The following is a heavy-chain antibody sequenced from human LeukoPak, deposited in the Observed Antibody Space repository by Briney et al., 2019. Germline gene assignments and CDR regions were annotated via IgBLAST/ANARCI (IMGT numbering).Heavy chain of an antibody. D-gene: IGHD1-26*01. V-gene: IGHV3-21*01. J-gene: IGHJ6*02. CDR2: ISSSSSYI. CDR1: GFTFSSYS. Sequence: PGGSLRLSCAASGFTFSSYSMNWVRQAPGKGLEWVSSISSSSSYIYYADSVKGRFTISRDNAKNSLYLQMNSLRAEDTAVYYCARVRGIGKEWELPVFGGMDVWGQGTTVTVSS. CDR3: ARVRGIGKEWELPVFGGMDV.